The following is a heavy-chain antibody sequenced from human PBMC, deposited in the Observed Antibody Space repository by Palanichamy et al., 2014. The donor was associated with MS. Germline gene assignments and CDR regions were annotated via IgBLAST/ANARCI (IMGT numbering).Heavy chain of an antibody. Sequence: EVQLVQSGAEVKKPGESLRISCKGSGYSFTSYWISWVRQMPGKGLEWMGRIDPSDSYTNYSPSFQGHVTISADKSISTAYLQWSSLKASDTAMYYCARRRGSGSYYNWFDPWGQGTLVTVSS. V-gene: IGHV5-10-1*03. D-gene: IGHD1-26*01. CDR3: ARRRGSGSYYNWFDP. CDR2: IDPSDSYT. J-gene: IGHJ5*02. CDR1: GYSFTSYW.